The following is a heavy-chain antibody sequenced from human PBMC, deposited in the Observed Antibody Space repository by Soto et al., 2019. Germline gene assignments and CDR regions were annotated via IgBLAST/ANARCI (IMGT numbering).Heavy chain of an antibody. D-gene: IGHD3-10*01. CDR2: ILYDGSDK. J-gene: IGHJ4*02. Sequence: GGSLRLSCAASGFTFSSYGMHWVRQAPGKGLEWVTGILYDGSDKYYADSVKGRFTISRENSENTLYLQMNSLRTEDSAVYYCAKAGGGFGDFVHHWGQGTPVTVSS. V-gene: IGHV3-30*18. CDR3: AKAGGGFGDFVHH. CDR1: GFTFSSYG.